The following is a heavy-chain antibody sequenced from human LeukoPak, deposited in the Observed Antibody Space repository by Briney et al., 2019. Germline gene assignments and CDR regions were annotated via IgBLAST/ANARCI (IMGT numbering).Heavy chain of an antibody. J-gene: IGHJ4*02. V-gene: IGHV3-23*01. CDR2: ISDSGGST. CDR3: AKDRDSSSWYLGSCFGDY. D-gene: IGHD6-13*01. Sequence: PGGSLRLSCAASGFTFSNFAMSWVRQGPGKGLEWVSLISDSGGSTNYADSVRGRFIISRDNSRDTVYLEMNSLRAEDTAVYYCAKDRDSSSWYLGSCFGDYWGQGTLVTVSS. CDR1: GFTFSNFA.